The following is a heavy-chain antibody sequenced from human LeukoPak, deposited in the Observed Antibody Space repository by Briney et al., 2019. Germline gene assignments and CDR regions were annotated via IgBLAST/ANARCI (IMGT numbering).Heavy chain of an antibody. V-gene: IGHV4-4*07. CDR2: IYSSGST. J-gene: IGHJ4*02. CDR1: GGSISSFY. CDR3: AREAGGGHVTA. D-gene: IGHD1-26*01. Sequence: SETLSLTCTVSGGSISSFYWSWIRQPAGKGLEWIGRIYSSGSTTYNPSLKSRVTMSIDTSKNQFSLRLSSVTAADTAAYYCAREAGGGHVTAWGQGTLVTVSS.